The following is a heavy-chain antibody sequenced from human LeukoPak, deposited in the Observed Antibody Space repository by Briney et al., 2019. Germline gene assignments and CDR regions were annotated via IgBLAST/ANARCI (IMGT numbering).Heavy chain of an antibody. V-gene: IGHV3-21*01. CDR1: GFTFSSYS. Sequence: PGGSLRLSCAASGFTFSSYSMNWVRQAPGKGLEWVSSISSSSSYIYYADSVKGRFTISRDNAKNSLYLQMNSLRAEDTAVYYCARDHSGWYYFDYWGQGTLDTVSS. CDR3: ARDHSGWYYFDY. J-gene: IGHJ4*02. D-gene: IGHD6-19*01. CDR2: ISSSSSYI.